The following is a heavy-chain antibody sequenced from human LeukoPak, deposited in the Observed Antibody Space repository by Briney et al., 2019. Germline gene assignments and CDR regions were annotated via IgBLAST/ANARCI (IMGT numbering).Heavy chain of an antibody. V-gene: IGHV4-59*12. D-gene: IGHD6-6*01. Sequence: PSETLSLTCSVSGGSISGYSWSWIRQPPGKGLEWIGYIYYTGSTNYNPSLKSRVTISVDTSKNQFSLKLSSVTAADTAVYYCARERSSLFRPGHYYMDVWGKGTTVTVSS. CDR2: IYYTGST. CDR1: GGSISGYS. CDR3: ARERSSLFRPGHYYMDV. J-gene: IGHJ6*03.